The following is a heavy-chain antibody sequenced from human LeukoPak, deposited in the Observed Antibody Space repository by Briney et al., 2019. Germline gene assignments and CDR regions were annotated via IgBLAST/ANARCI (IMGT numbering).Heavy chain of an antibody. D-gene: IGHD6-13*01. CDR3: ARGSSWTFDY. CDR1: AFTVSSNY. J-gene: IGHJ4*02. Sequence: GGSLRLSCAASAFTVSSNYMSWVRQAPGKGLEWVSVINSGGTTYYADSVKGRFTISRDNSRNTLYLQVNSLRAEDTAVYYCARGSSWTFDYWGQGTLVTVSS. V-gene: IGHV3-53*01. CDR2: INSGGTT.